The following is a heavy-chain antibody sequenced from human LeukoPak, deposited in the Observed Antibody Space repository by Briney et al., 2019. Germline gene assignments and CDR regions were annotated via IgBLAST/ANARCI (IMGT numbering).Heavy chain of an antibody. V-gene: IGHV3-23*01. CDR2: ISASYGST. CDR1: GFTFSTYA. CDR3: AKDYYYDPVDAFDV. D-gene: IGHD3-22*01. Sequence: GGSLRLSCAASGFTFSTYAMGWVRQAPGKGLAWVSCISASYGSTYYADSVKGRFTISRDNSKNTLYLQMNSLRPEDTAVYYCAKDYYYDPVDAFDVWGQGTMVSVSS. J-gene: IGHJ3*01.